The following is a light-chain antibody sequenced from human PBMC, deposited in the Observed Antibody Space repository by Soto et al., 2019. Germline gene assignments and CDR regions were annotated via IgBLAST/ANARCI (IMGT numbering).Light chain of an antibody. V-gene: IGKV3-11*01. Sequence: EIVLTQSPAILSLSPGERATLSCRASQSVGSYLAWYQQKPGQAPRLLIYDASNRATGIPARFSGSGSGTDFTLTISSLEPEDFAVYYCQQRSNWPPLTFGGGTKVESK. CDR2: DAS. CDR3: QQRSNWPPLT. J-gene: IGKJ4*01. CDR1: QSVGSY.